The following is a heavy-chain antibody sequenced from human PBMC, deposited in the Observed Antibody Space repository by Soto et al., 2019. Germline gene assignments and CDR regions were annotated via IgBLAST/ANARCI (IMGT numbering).Heavy chain of an antibody. V-gene: IGHV1-69*13. J-gene: IGHJ6*02. D-gene: IGHD1-1*01. CDR3: ATGSFTSTGGRIGYHYNAMDV. CDR1: GGTFSSHS. Sequence: SVKVSCKSSGGTFSSHSINWVRQAPGQGLEWMGGIIPIFGPANFAKKFQGRVTITADEPTTTAYMELSTLTSEDTAVYYCATGSFTSTGGRIGYHYNAMDVWGQGTTVTVSS. CDR2: IIPIFGPA.